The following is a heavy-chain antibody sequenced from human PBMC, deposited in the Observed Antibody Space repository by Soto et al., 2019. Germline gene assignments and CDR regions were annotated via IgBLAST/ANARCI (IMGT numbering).Heavy chain of an antibody. CDR3: ARQIFWEVVAATPDLYWFDP. CDR2: IYYSGST. J-gene: IGHJ5*02. V-gene: IGHV4-39*01. CDR1: GGSISSSSYY. D-gene: IGHD2-15*01. Sequence: QLQLQESGPGLVKPSETLSLTCTVSGGSISSSSYYWGWIRQPPGKGLEWIGSIYYSGSTYYNPSLKSRVTISVDTSKNQFSLKLSSVTAADTAVYYCARQIFWEVVAATPDLYWFDPWGQGTLVTVSS.